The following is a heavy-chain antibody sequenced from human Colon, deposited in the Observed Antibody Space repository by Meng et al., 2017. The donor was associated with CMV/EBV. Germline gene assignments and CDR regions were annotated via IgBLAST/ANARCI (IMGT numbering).Heavy chain of an antibody. Sequence: QVQLVQSGAEVKKPGAPVKVSCKTSGYTFTGYFMFWVRQAPGQGLEWMGSLNPNSGDTNSAQKFHGRLTMTRDTSIHTAYMELGSLRSDDTAVYYCATISGGDFDFWGQGTLVTVSS. J-gene: IGHJ4*02. CDR2: LNPNSGDT. CDR3: ATISGGDFDF. D-gene: IGHD3-10*01. CDR1: GYTFTGYF. V-gene: IGHV1-2*02.